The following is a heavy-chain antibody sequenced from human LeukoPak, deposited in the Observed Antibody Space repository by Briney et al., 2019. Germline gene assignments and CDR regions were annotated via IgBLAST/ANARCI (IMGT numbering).Heavy chain of an antibody. Sequence: GGSLRLSCAASGFTFSSYSVNWVRQAPGMALEWVSYISSSSSTIHYADSVKGRFTISRDNAKNSLYLQMNSLRAEDTAVYYCARGIYYYYYYMDAWGKGTTVTVSS. V-gene: IGHV3-48*01. CDR1: GFTFSSYS. J-gene: IGHJ6*03. CDR3: ARGIYYYYYYMDA. CDR2: ISSSSSTI.